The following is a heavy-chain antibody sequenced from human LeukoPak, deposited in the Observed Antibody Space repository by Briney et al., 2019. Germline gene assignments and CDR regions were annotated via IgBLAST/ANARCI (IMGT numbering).Heavy chain of an antibody. D-gene: IGHD5-18*01. J-gene: IGHJ4*02. CDR2: ISYDASNK. V-gene: IGHV3-30*18. CDR1: GFTFSRYG. Sequence: GGSLRLSCAASGFTFSRYGMHWVRQTPGKGLEWVAVISYDASNKYYADSVKGRFTISRDNSKNTLYLQMNSLRAEDTAVYCCAKGIYSYGSCFDYWGQGTLVTVSS. CDR3: AKGIYSYGSCFDY.